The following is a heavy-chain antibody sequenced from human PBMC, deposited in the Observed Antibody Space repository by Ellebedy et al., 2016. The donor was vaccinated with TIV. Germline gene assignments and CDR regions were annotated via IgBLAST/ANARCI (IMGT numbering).Heavy chain of an antibody. D-gene: IGHD6-6*01. CDR2: IKQDGSEK. Sequence: GGSLRISCAASGFTFSSYWMSWVRQAPGKGLEWVANIKQDGSEKNYVDSVKGRLTISRDNAKNSLYLQMSSLRAEDTAVYYCASEYSSSSHWGYWGQGTLVTVSS. CDR3: ASEYSSSSHWGY. J-gene: IGHJ4*02. CDR1: GFTFSSYW. V-gene: IGHV3-7*03.